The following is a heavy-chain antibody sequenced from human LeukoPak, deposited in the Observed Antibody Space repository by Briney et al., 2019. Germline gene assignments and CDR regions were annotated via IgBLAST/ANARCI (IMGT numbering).Heavy chain of an antibody. Sequence: PSETLSLTCTVSGGSISSGGYYWSWIRQHPGKGLEWIGYIYYSGSTYYNPSLKSRVTISVDASKNQFSLKLSSVTAADTAVYYCARGGDYSNYVGGQGTLVTVSS. V-gene: IGHV4-31*03. J-gene: IGHJ4*02. CDR1: GGSISSGGYY. CDR3: ARGGDYSNYV. CDR2: IYYSGST. D-gene: IGHD4-11*01.